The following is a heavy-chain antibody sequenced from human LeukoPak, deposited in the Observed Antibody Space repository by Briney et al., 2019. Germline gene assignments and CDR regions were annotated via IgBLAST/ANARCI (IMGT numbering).Heavy chain of an antibody. J-gene: IGHJ4*02. CDR2: ISWNTGSI. Sequence: GGSLRLSCAASGFTFDDYAMHWVRQAPGKGLEWVSGISWNTGSIGYADSVKGRFTISRDNAKNSLYLQMNSLRAEDTALYYCAKGWSSGWYVEDWGQGTLVTVSS. V-gene: IGHV3-9*01. D-gene: IGHD6-19*01. CDR3: AKGWSSGWYVED. CDR1: GFTFDDYA.